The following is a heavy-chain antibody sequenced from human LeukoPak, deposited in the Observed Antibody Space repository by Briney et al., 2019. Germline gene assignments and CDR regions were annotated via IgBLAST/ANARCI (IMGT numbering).Heavy chain of an antibody. Sequence: GGSLRLSCAASGFTSDDYGMSWVRQAPGKGLEWVSGINWNGGSTGYADSVKGRFTISRDNAKNSLYLQMNSLRAEDTALYYCARAYYDSSGYLTSDYWGQGTLVTVSS. CDR2: INWNGGST. CDR3: ARAYYDSSGYLTSDY. V-gene: IGHV3-20*04. CDR1: GFTSDDYG. J-gene: IGHJ4*02. D-gene: IGHD3-22*01.